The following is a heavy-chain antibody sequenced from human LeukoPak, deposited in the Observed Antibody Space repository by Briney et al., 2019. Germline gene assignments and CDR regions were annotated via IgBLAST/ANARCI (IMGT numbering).Heavy chain of an antibody. CDR3: ARGGRLELLVYFYYYMDV. Sequence: SVKVSCKASGGTFSSYAISWVRQAPGQGLEWMGGIIPIFGTANYAQKFQGRVTMTTDTSTSTAYMELSRLRSDDTAVYYCARGGRLELLVYFYYYMDVWGKGTTVTVSS. CDR2: IIPIFGTA. CDR1: GGTFSSYA. J-gene: IGHJ6*03. V-gene: IGHV1-69*05. D-gene: IGHD1-26*01.